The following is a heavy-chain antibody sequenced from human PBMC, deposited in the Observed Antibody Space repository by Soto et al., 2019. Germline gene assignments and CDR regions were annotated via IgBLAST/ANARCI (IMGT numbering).Heavy chain of an antibody. V-gene: IGHV4-39*01. Sequence: SETLSLTCTVSGGSISSSSYYWGWIRQPPGKGLEWIGSIYYSGSTYYNPSLKSRVTISVDTSKNQFSLKLSSVTAADTAVYYCAAANDYYDSSGYHDRNWFDPWGQGTLVTVSS. J-gene: IGHJ5*02. CDR3: AAANDYYDSSGYHDRNWFDP. D-gene: IGHD3-22*01. CDR2: IYYSGST. CDR1: GGSISSSSYY.